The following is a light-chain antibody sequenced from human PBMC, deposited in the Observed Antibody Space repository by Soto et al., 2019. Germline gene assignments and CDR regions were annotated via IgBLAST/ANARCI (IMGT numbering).Light chain of an antibody. J-gene: IGKJ4*01. CDR2: GTS. Sequence: EIVLTQSPGTLSLSPGERVTPSCRASQSISNNHLAWYQQKPGQAPRLLIHGTSNRATGIPDRFSGSGSGTDFTLTFSRLEPEDFAVYYCEYYGTSITFGGGTKVEIK. CDR1: QSISNNH. CDR3: EYYGTSIT. V-gene: IGKV3-20*01.